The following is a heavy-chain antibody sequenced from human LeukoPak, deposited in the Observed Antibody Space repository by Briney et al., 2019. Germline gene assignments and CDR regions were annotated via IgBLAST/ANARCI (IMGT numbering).Heavy chain of an antibody. CDR2: ISGSGGST. CDR3: AKDPTYYDILTGYVVGAFDI. V-gene: IGHV3-23*01. Sequence: GGSLRLSCAASGFSLSSYWMSWVRQAPGKGLEWVSAISGSGGSTYYADSVKGRFTISRDNSKNTLYLQMNSLRAEDTAVYYCAKDPTYYDILTGYVVGAFDIWGQGTMVTVSS. CDR1: GFSLSSYW. J-gene: IGHJ3*02. D-gene: IGHD3-9*01.